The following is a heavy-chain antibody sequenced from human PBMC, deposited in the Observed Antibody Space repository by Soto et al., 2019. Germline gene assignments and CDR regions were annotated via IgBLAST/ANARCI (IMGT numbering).Heavy chain of an antibody. CDR1: GFTFSSYG. V-gene: IGHV3-30*18. CDR3: AKARSGDREAFDI. Sequence: GGSLRLSCAASGFTFSSYGMLWVRQAPGKGLEWVAVISYDGSNKYYADSVKGRFTISRDNSKNTLYLQMNSLRAEDTAVYYCAKARSGDREAFDIWGQGTMVTVSS. J-gene: IGHJ3*02. D-gene: IGHD1-26*01. CDR2: ISYDGSNK.